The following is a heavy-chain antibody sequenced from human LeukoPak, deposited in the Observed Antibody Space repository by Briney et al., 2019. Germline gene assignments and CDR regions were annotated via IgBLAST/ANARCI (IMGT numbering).Heavy chain of an antibody. CDR2: IYHSGST. CDR1: GGSFSGYY. V-gene: IGHV4-34*01. Sequence: SETLSLTCAVYGGSFSGYYWSWIRQPPGKGLEWIGSIYHSGSTYYYPSLKSRVTISVDTSKNQFSLKLSSVTAADTAVYYCARESRGYYDSSAYYMDVWGKGTTVTVSS. CDR3: ARESRGYYDSSAYYMDV. J-gene: IGHJ6*03. D-gene: IGHD3-22*01.